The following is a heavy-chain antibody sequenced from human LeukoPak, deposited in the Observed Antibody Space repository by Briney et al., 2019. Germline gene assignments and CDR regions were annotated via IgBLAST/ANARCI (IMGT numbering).Heavy chain of an antibody. CDR3: AKDFETLETPGDDFEY. J-gene: IGHJ4*02. D-gene: IGHD3-9*01. V-gene: IGHV3-74*01. CDR1: GFTFSRFW. CDR2: INPDGTYT. Sequence: PGGSLRLSCVASGFTFSRFWMHWVRQIPGKGLVWVGRINPDGTYTSYADSVRGRFTASRDNARNTLYLQMNSLSAEDTAVYYCAKDFETLETPGDDFEYWGQGALVTVSS.